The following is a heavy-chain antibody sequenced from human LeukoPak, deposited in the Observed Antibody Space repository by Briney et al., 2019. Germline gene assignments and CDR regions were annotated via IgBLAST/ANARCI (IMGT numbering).Heavy chain of an antibody. Sequence: PGRSLRLSCAASGFTFSSYAMHWVRQAPGKGLEWVAVISYDGSNKYYADSVKGRFTISRDNSKNTLYLQMNSLRAEDTAVYYCXRDYXDPDXFDIWGQGTMVTVSS. CDR3: XRDYXDPDXFDI. CDR2: ISYDGSNK. V-gene: IGHV3-30-3*01. CDR1: GFTFSSYA. J-gene: IGHJ3*02.